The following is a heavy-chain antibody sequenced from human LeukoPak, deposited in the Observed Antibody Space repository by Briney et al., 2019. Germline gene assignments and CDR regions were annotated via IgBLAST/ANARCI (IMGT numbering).Heavy chain of an antibody. CDR3: AKDLMVRGVISLFDY. CDR2: VSRSGGTT. CDR1: GSKLSNYG. Sequence: PGGSLRLSCVVSGSKLSNYGMSWVRQAPGKGLEWVSGVSRSGGTTYYTDSVKGRFTISRDNSKNTLYLQRNSLRAEDTAVYYCAKDLMVRGVISLFDYWGQGTLVTVSS. V-gene: IGHV3-23*01. J-gene: IGHJ4*02. D-gene: IGHD3-10*01.